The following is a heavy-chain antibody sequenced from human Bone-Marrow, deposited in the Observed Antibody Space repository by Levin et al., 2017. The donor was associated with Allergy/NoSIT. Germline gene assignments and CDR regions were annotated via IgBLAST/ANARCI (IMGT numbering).Heavy chain of an antibody. J-gene: IGHJ6*02. CDR2: VYPRDSDT. D-gene: IGHD1-14*01. V-gene: IGHV5-51*01. CDR1: GYTFTNYW. CDR3: ARVLATTYYGLDV. Sequence: KVSCKASGYTFTNYWTAWVRQMPGKGLEWMGIVYPRDSDTKYSPSFQGQVTISADKSITTAYLEWDSLKASDTATYCCARVLATTYYGLDVWGQGTTVTVTS.